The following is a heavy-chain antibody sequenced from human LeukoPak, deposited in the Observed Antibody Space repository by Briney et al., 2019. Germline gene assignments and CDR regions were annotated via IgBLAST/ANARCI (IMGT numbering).Heavy chain of an antibody. CDR3: ARVGGSYYSIDY. J-gene: IGHJ4*02. CDR2: IYYSGST. CDR1: GGSISSSSYY. Sequence: PSETLSLTCTVSGGSISSSSYYWGWIRQPPGKGLEWIGSIYYSGSTYYNPSLKSRVTISVDTSKNQFSLKLSSVTAADTAVYYCARVGGSYYSIDYWGQGTLVTVSS. V-gene: IGHV4-39*07. D-gene: IGHD1-26*01.